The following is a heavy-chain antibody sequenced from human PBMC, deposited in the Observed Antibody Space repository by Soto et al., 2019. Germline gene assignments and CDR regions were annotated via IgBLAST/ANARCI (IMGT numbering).Heavy chain of an antibody. Sequence: EVQLLESGGGLVQPGGSLRLSCAASGFTFSSYAMSWVRQAPGKGLEWVSVISGSGGSTYYADSVKGRFTISRDNSKNTLSRQMNSLRAEDTAVYYCARRSSSWSFDYWGQGTLVTVSS. D-gene: IGHD6-13*01. V-gene: IGHV3-23*01. CDR3: ARRSSSWSFDY. J-gene: IGHJ4*02. CDR2: ISGSGGST. CDR1: GFTFSSYA.